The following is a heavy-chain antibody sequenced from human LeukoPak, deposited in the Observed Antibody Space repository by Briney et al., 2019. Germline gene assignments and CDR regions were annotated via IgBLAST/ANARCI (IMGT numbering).Heavy chain of an antibody. Sequence: SETLSLTCTVSGGSISSYYWSWIRQPPGRGLEWIAYIYYTGSTNYNPSLKSRVTISVDTSKNQFSLKLSSVTAAGTAVYYCARHFGDAYRRSFDFWGQGTLVTVSS. CDR3: ARHFGDAYRRSFDF. CDR2: IYYTGST. D-gene: IGHD5-24*01. V-gene: IGHV4-59*08. CDR1: GGSISSYY. J-gene: IGHJ4*02.